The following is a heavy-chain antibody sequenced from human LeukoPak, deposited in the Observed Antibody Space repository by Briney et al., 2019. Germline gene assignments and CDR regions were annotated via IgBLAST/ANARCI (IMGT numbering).Heavy chain of an antibody. CDR3: ARSRDGYNYGVFDY. CDR2: IYYSGST. D-gene: IGHD5-24*01. Sequence: SETLSLTCTVSGGSISSYYWSWIRQPPGKGLEWIGYIYYSGSTNYNPSLMSRVTISVDTSKNQFSLKLSSVTAADTAVYYCARSRDGYNYGVFDYWGQGTLVTVSS. V-gene: IGHV4-59*08. CDR1: GGSISSYY. J-gene: IGHJ4*02.